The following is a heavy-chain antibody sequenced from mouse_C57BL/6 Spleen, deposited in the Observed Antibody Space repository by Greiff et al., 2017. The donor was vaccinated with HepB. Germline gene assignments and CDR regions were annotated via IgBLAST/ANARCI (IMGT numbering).Heavy chain of an antibody. V-gene: IGHV5-12*01. Sequence: EVQLVESGGGLVQPGGSLKLSCAASGFTFSDYYMYWVRQTPEKRLEWVAYISNGGGSTYYPDTVKGRFTISRDNAKNTLYLQMSRLKSEDTAMYYCARRPYYAMDYWGQGTSVTVSS. J-gene: IGHJ4*01. CDR3: ARRPYYAMDY. CDR2: ISNGGGST. CDR1: GFTFSDYY.